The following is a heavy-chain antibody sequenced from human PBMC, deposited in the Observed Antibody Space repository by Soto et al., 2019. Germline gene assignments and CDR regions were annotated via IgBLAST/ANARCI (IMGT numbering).Heavy chain of an antibody. CDR1: GGSVTSDSYY. V-gene: IGHV4-61*01. Sequence: SETLSLTCSVSGGSVTSDSYYWNWIRQPPGKGLEWIGYINDSGRTNYNTSLRTRVNILVDKSKNQFSLRLNSVTATDTAVYYCARARGYRGYDLIWCQGXLVTVYS. J-gene: IGHJ4*02. CDR3: ARARGYRGYDLI. CDR2: INDSGRT. D-gene: IGHD5-12*01.